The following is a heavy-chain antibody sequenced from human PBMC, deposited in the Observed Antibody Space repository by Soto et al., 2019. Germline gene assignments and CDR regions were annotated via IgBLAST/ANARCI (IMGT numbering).Heavy chain of an antibody. CDR2: TYYRSRWYN. V-gene: IGHV6-1*01. D-gene: IGHD1-7*01. Sequence: PSQTLSLTCAISGDSVSSNIAAWNWIRLSPSRGLEWLARTYYRSRWYNDYAVSVRSRITVNPDTSKNQFSLQLTSVTPEDTAVYYCAGTTSHQWYYMXVWGKGTTVTVSS. CDR3: AGTTSHQWYYMXV. J-gene: IGHJ6*03. CDR1: GDSVSSNIAA.